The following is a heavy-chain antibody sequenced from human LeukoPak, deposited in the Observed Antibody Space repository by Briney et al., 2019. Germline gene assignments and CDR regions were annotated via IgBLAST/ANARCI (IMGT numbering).Heavy chain of an antibody. J-gene: IGHJ2*01. CDR3: ARDRYYDSSGYRWYFDL. D-gene: IGHD3-22*01. CDR1: GGTFSSYA. CDR2: IIPIFGTA. V-gene: IGHV1-69*13. Sequence: SVKVSCKASGGTFSSYAISWVRQAPGQGLECMGGIIPIFGTANYAQKFQGRVTITADESTSTAYMELSSLRSEDTAVYYCARDRYYDSSGYRWYFDLWGRGTLVTVSS.